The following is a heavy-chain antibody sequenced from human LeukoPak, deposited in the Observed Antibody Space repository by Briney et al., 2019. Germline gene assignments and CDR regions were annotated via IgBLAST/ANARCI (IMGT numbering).Heavy chain of an antibody. CDR3: ARDLGYYDSSGYPQFDY. J-gene: IGHJ4*02. V-gene: IGHV4-34*01. Sequence: SETLSLTCAVYGGSFSGYYWSWIRQPPGKGLEWIGEINHSGSTNYNPSLKSRVTISVDTSKNQFSLKLSSVTAADTAVYYCARDLGYYDSSGYPQFDYWGQGTLVTVSS. D-gene: IGHD3-22*01. CDR2: INHSGST. CDR1: GGSFSGYY.